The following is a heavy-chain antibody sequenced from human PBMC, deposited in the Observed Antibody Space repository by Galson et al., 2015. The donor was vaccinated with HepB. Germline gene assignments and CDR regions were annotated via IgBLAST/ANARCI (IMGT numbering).Heavy chain of an antibody. CDR1: GFTFTRDW. CDR2: INEDGTEK. Sequence: SLRLSCAVSGFTFTRDWMSWVRQAPGKGLEWVANINEDGTEKDYVDSVTGRFTISRDNAKNSLFLQMNSLRVEDTAVYYCAREPTADTTWGQGTLVTVSS. J-gene: IGHJ4*02. D-gene: IGHD5-18*01. V-gene: IGHV3-7*03. CDR3: AREPTADTT.